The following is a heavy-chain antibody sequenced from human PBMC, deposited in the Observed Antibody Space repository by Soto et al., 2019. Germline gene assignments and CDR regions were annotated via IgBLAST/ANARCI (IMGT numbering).Heavy chain of an antibody. V-gene: IGHV4-31*03. CDR1: GGSITRGGYY. Sequence: QVQLQESGPGLVKPSETLSLTCTVSGGSITRGGYYWSWIRQHPGKGLEWIGYIYNSGTTYYNPSLKSRVTISVDTSKNQFSLKLTSVTAPATAVYYCARDPAPWGQGTLVTVSS. CDR3: ARDPAP. CDR2: IYNSGTT. J-gene: IGHJ5*02.